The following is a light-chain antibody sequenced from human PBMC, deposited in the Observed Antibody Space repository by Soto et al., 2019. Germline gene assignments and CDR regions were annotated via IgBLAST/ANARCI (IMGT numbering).Light chain of an antibody. CDR1: QSLLNSNGHNC. CDR2: LGS. CDR3: MQALQGPPT. Sequence: DIVMTQSPVSLPVTPGEPASISCRSSQSLLNSNGHNCLDWYLQKPGQSPQLLIHLGSVRASGVPDRFSGSGSGTDFTLEISRVEAADVGVYYCMQALQGPPTFGGGTKVEIK. J-gene: IGKJ4*01. V-gene: IGKV2-28*01.